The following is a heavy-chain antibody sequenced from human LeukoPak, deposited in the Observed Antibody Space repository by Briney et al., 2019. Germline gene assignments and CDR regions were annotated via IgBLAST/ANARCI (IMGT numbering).Heavy chain of an antibody. V-gene: IGHV1-8*01. CDR3: ARGFRYYDFWSGNY. CDR2: MNPNSGNT. D-gene: IGHD3-3*01. Sequence: ASVKVSCKASGYTFTSYDINWVRQATGQGLEWMRWMNPNSGNTGYAQKFQGRVTMTRNTSISTAYMELSSLRSEDTAVYYCARGFRYYDFWSGNYWGQGTLVNVSS. J-gene: IGHJ4*02. CDR1: GYTFTSYD.